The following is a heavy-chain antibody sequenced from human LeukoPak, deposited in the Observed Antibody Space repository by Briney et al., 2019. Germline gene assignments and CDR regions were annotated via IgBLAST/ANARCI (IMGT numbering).Heavy chain of an antibody. D-gene: IGHD4-17*01. CDR2: MNPNSGNT. J-gene: IGHJ6*02. CDR3: ASPLDYGDYGCNYYYYGMDV. Sequence: GASVKVSCKASGYTFTSYDINWVRQATGQGLEWMGWMNPNSGNTGYAQKFQGRVTMTRNTSISTAYMELSSLRSEDTAVYYCASPLDYGDYGCNYYYYGMDVCGQGTTVTVSS. V-gene: IGHV1-8*01. CDR1: GYTFTSYD.